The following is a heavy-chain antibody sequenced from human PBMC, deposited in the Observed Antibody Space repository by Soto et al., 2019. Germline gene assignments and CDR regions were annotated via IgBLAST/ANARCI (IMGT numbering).Heavy chain of an antibody. D-gene: IGHD4-17*01. V-gene: IGHV4-34*01. CDR3: ARGLGYGDRTYYCDY. CDR2: INHSGST. Sequence: QVQLQQWGAGLLKPSETLSLTCAVYGGSFSGYYWSWIRQPPGKGLEWIGEINHSGSTNYNPSHKSLVTISVDTSKNQFSLKLSSVTAADAAVYYCARGLGYGDRTYYCDYWGQGTLVTVSS. J-gene: IGHJ4*02. CDR1: GGSFSGYY.